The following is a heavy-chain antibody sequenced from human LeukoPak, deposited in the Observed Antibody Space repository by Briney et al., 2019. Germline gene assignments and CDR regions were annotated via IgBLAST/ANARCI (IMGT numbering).Heavy chain of an antibody. CDR2: INHGGST. Sequence: PSETLSLTCAVYGGSFSGYYWSWIRQPPGKGLEWIGEINHGGSTNYNPSLKSRVTISIDTSKNQFSLKLSSVTAADTAVYYCARLPGATISWSYYMNVWGKGTTVTVSS. CDR1: GGSFSGYY. J-gene: IGHJ6*03. CDR3: ARLPGATISWSYYMNV. D-gene: IGHD5-24*01. V-gene: IGHV4-34*01.